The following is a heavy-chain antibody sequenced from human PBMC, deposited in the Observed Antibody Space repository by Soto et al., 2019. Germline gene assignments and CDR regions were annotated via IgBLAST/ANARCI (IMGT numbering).Heavy chain of an antibody. CDR1: GGSFSGYY. V-gene: IGHV4-34*01. CDR3: ARVGDFWSGYNNWFDP. CDR2: INHSGST. Sequence: SETLSLTCAVYGGSFSGYYWSWIRQPPGKGLEWIGEINHSGSTNYNPSLKSRVTISVDTSKNQFSLKLSSVTAADTAVYYCARVGDFWSGYNNWFDPWGQGTLVTVSS. J-gene: IGHJ5*02. D-gene: IGHD3-3*01.